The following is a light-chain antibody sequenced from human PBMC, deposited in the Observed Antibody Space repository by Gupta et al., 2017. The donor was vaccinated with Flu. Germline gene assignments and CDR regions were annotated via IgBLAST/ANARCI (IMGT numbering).Light chain of an antibody. CDR2: AAS. CDR3: QQYNHLPLT. CDR1: QSIYSS. Sequence: GERVTLSCRASQSIYSSLAWYQHKPGQAPCLLIYAASTRDTDRPPRFSGSGSGTEFTLTITSLQSEGFAAYFCQQYNHLPLTFGAGTKVEI. V-gene: IGKV3-15*01. J-gene: IGKJ4*01.